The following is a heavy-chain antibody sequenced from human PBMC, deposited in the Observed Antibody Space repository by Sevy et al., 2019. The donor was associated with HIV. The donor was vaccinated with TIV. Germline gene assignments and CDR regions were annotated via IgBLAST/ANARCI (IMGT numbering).Heavy chain of an antibody. V-gene: IGHV1-3*01. J-gene: IGHJ3*02. CDR1: GYTFTNYA. CDR2: INAGNGNT. CDR3: ARRGGSSSSGAFDI. Sequence: ASVKVSCKASGYTFTNYAMHWVRQAPGQRLEWMGWINAGNGNTKYSQKFQGRVTITRDTSASTAYMELSSLRSEDTAVYYCARRGGSSSSGAFDIWGQGTMVTVSS. D-gene: IGHD6-6*01.